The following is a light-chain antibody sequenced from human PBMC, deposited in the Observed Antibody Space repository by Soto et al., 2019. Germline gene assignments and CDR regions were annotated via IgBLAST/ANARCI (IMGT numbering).Light chain of an antibody. V-gene: IGKV1-39*01. Sequence: IEVTQSPSSLAASVGDRVTITCRASQTIGTYLNWYRHKSGAAPKLLIYAASTLQSGVPSRFSGSGSGTDFTLTISSLQPEDFATYYCQQLESYPSTFGGGTKVEIK. J-gene: IGKJ4*01. CDR3: QQLESYPST. CDR1: QTIGTY. CDR2: AAS.